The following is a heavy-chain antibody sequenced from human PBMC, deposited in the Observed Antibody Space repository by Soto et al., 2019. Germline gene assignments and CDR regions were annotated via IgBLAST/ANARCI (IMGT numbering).Heavy chain of an antibody. CDR3: ARGLGGATLAGFDY. V-gene: IGHV4-34*01. D-gene: IGHD1-26*01. CDR2: INHSGST. CDR1: RGSFSGYH. Sequence: SETLSLTCAVYRGSFSGYHWSWIRQPPGKGLEWIGEINHSGSTNYNPSLKSRVTISVDTSKNQFSLKLSSVTAADTAVYYCARGLGGATLAGFDYWGQGTLVTVSS. J-gene: IGHJ4*02.